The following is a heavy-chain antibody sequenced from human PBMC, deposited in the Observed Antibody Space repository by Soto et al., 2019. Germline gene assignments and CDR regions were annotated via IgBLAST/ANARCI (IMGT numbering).Heavy chain of an antibody. V-gene: IGHV4-31*03. Sequence: QVQLQESGPGLVKPSRTLSLTCTVSGGSISSGGYYWSWIRQHPGKGLEWIGYIYYSGSTYYNPSLKSRVTISVDTSKNQFSLKLSSVTAADTAVYYCASNIAARLYANVFDPWGQGTLVTVSS. CDR3: ASNIAARLYANVFDP. CDR2: IYYSGST. J-gene: IGHJ5*02. CDR1: GGSISSGGYY. D-gene: IGHD6-6*01.